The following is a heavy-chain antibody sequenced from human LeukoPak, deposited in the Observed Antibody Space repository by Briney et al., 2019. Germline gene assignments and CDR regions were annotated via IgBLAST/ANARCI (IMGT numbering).Heavy chain of an antibody. Sequence: SETLSLTCTVSGGSISSYYWSWIRQPPGKGLEWIGYIYYSGSTNYNPSLKSRVTISVDTSKNQFSLKLSSVTAADTAVYYCARGAYGEVLGNYYGMDVWGQGTTVTVSS. CDR1: GGSISSYY. V-gene: IGHV4-59*12. CDR3: ARGAYGEVLGNYYGMDV. J-gene: IGHJ6*02. CDR2: IYYSGST. D-gene: IGHD4-17*01.